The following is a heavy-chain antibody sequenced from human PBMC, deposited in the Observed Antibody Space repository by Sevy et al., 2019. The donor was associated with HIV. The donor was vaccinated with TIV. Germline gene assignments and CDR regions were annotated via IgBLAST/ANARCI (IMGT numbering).Heavy chain of an antibody. CDR1: GGSISSGDYY. D-gene: IGHD1-1*01. CDR2: IYYSGST. V-gene: IGHV4-30-4*01. CDR3: ARGPGTTGTTGWFDP. Sequence: SETLSLTCTVSGGSISSGDYYWSWIRQSPGKGLEWIGYIYYSGSTYYNPSLKSRVTISVDTSKNQFSLKLSSVTAADTAVYYCARGPGTTGTTGWFDPWGQGTLVTVSS. J-gene: IGHJ5*02.